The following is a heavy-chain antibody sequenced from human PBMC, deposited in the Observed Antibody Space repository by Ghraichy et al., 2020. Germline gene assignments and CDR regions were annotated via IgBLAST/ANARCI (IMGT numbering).Heavy chain of an antibody. CDR1: GFSFGSYW. CDR2: IKPDGSEG. Sequence: GGSLRLSCALSGFSFGSYWMSWVRQAPGKGPEWVAIIKPDGSEGYYIDSVRGRFTISRDNAKNSLYLQMNSLRDEDTAVYYCARGSGRHGGDYWGQGTLVTGSS. J-gene: IGHJ4*02. D-gene: IGHD3-10*01. CDR3: ARGSGRHGGDY. V-gene: IGHV3-7*01.